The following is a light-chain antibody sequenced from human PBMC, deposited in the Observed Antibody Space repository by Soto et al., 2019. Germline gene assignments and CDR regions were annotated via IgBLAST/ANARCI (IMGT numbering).Light chain of an antibody. CDR2: GAS. V-gene: IGKV3-15*01. CDR3: QQYSNWPRT. CDR1: QSISTN. Sequence: EIVLTHSQATLSVSPLKIGSFSFRASQSISTNLAWYQQKPGQAPRLLIYGASTRATDIPPRFSGSGSGTEFILTISSLQSEDFAVYYCQQYSNWPRTFGQGPRWIS. J-gene: IGKJ1*01.